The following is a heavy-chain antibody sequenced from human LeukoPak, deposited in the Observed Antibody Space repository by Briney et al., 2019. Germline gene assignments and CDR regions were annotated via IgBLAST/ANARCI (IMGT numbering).Heavy chain of an antibody. CDR3: AKDTWFGELKY. CDR2: IIPIFGIA. V-gene: IGHV1-69*04. Sequence: SVKVSCKASGGTFSSYAISWVRQAPGQGLEWMGRIIPIFGIANYAQKFQGRVTITADKSTSTAYMELSSLRSEDTAVYYCAKDTWFGELKYWGQGTLVTVSS. J-gene: IGHJ4*02. CDR1: GGTFSSYA. D-gene: IGHD3-10*01.